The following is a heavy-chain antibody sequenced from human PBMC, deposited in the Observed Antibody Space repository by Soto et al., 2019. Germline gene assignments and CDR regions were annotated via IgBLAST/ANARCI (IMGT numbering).Heavy chain of an antibody. D-gene: IGHD2-21*02. CDR1: GYAFINYG. CDR3: ARRFGDPSSAAGFDF. J-gene: IGHJ4*02. V-gene: IGHV1-18*01. CDR2: INPYNAKT. Sequence: ASVKVSCKASGYAFINYGINWVRQAPGQGLEWVGWINPYNAKTYSAQRVQDRITVTTDTSASSVYMELGSLRSDDTAIYYCARRFGDPSSAAGFDFWGQGTLVTVSS.